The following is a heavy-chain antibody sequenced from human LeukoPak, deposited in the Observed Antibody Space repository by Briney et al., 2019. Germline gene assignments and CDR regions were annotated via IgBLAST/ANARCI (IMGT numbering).Heavy chain of an antibody. CDR1: GYSFPSYW. CDR2: IYPGDSDT. CDR3: ARLQGEDGYNSDAFDI. D-gene: IGHD5-24*01. V-gene: IGHV5-51*01. J-gene: IGHJ3*02. Sequence: GESLKISCKGSGYSFPSYWIGWVRQMPGKGLEWMGIIYPGDSDTEYSPSFQGQVTISADKSISTAYLQWSSLKASDTAMYYCARLQGEDGYNSDAFDIWGQGTMVTVSS.